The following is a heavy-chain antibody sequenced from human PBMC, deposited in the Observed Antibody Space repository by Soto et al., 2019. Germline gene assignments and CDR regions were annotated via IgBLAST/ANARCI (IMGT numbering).Heavy chain of an antibody. D-gene: IGHD1-26*01. CDR3: AKDLYVQPPSGWFDP. Sequence: EVQLLESGGGLVQPGGSLRLSCAASGFPFSDHAMHWVRQTPGKGLERVSAITGRGDSTYYADSVKGRFTISRDNSKSTLYLQMMSLRAEDTAVYYCAKDLYVQPPSGWFDPWGQGTVVTVSS. CDR2: ITGRGDST. V-gene: IGHV3-23*01. CDR1: GFPFSDHA. J-gene: IGHJ5*02.